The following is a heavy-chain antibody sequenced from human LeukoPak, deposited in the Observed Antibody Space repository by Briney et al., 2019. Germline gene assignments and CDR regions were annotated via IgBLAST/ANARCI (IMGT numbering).Heavy chain of an antibody. V-gene: IGHV3-23*01. D-gene: IGHD1-1*01. CDR2: ISGDGRSP. CDR3: ARDQLIARY. Sequence: PGGSLRLSCVASGFTFSKNALGWVRQTPGKGLECVSAISGDGRSPYYADSVKGRFTISRDDSKNTLYLQMNSLRVEDTAVYYCARDQLIARYWGQGTLVTVSS. CDR1: GFTFSKNA. J-gene: IGHJ4*02.